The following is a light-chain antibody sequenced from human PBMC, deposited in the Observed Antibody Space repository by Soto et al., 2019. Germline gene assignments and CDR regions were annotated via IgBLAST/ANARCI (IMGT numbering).Light chain of an antibody. CDR2: TAS. CDR1: QNIKNW. J-gene: IGKJ1*01. Sequence: DIQMTQSPSTLSASVGDRVTIACRASQNIKNWLAWYQQKPGQVPKLLVYTASSLESGVPSRFSGSGSGTDFTLTISSLQPDDFATYYCQQYNSYSRGTFGQGTKVEIK. V-gene: IGKV1-5*03. CDR3: QQYNSYSRGT.